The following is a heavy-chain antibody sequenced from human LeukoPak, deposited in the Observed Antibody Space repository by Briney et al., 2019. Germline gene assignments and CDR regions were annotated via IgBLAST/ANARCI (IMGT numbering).Heavy chain of an antibody. J-gene: IGHJ4*02. V-gene: IGHV1-3*01. Sequence: GASVKVSCKASGYTFTSYAMHWVRQAPGQRLEWMGWINAGNGNTKYSQKFQGRVTITRDTSASTAYMELSSLRSEDTAVYYCAVLYCSSTSCFDFDYWDQGTLVTVSS. CDR3: AVLYCSSTSCFDFDY. D-gene: IGHD2-2*01. CDR2: INAGNGNT. CDR1: GYTFTSYA.